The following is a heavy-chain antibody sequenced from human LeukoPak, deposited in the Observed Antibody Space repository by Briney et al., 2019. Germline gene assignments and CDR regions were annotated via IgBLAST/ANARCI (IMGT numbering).Heavy chain of an antibody. CDR1: GFTFSSYS. D-gene: IGHD6-13*01. J-gene: IGHJ3*02. Sequence: GGSLRLSCAASGFTFSSYSMNWVRQAPGKWLEWVSSISRSSSYIYYADSVKGRCTISRDNAKNSLYLQMNSLRAEDTAVYYCARVNFGSSWALRAFDIWGQGTMVTVSS. V-gene: IGHV3-21*01. CDR2: ISRSSSYI. CDR3: ARVNFGSSWALRAFDI.